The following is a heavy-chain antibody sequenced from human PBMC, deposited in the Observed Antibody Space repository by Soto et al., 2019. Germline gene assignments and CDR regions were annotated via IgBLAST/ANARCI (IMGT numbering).Heavy chain of an antibody. V-gene: IGHV3-23*01. J-gene: IGHJ4*02. D-gene: IGHD6-13*01. CDR3: AKGSASSRPYFFDY. CDR2: ITDSGGDT. CDR1: GFTFHNYA. Sequence: GGSLRLSCAASGFTFHNYAMSWVRQSPGKGLEWVSAITDSGGDTFHADSVKGRFTISRDNSKNTLYLQMNSLKAEDTAVYHCAKGSASSRPYFFDYWGQGTLVTVSS.